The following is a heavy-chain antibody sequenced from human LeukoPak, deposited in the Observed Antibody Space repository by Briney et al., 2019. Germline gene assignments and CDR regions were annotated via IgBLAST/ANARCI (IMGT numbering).Heavy chain of an antibody. D-gene: IGHD6-6*01. CDR1: GYTFTSYD. Sequence: GESLKISCKASGYTFTSYDINWVRQATGQGLEWMGWMNPNSGNTGYAQKFQGRVTMTTDTSTSTAYMELRTLRSDDTAVYYCARGMYSSSSQVDYWGQGTLVTVSS. V-gene: IGHV1-8*01. J-gene: IGHJ4*02. CDR3: ARGMYSSSSQVDY. CDR2: MNPNSGNT.